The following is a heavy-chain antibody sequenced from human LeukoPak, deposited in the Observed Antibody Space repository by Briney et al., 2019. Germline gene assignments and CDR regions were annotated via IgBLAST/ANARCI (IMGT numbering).Heavy chain of an antibody. CDR3: ARNSGRFLEWLQGYYYYYMDV. J-gene: IGHJ6*03. CDR2: ISAYNGNT. CDR1: GYTFTSYG. V-gene: IGHV1-18*01. Sequence: ASVKVSCKASGYTFTSYGISWVRQAPGQGLEGMGWISAYNGNTNYAQKLQGRVTMTTDTSTSTAYMELGSLRSDDTAVYYCARNSGRFLEWLQGYYYYYMDVWGKGTTVTVSS. D-gene: IGHD3-3*01.